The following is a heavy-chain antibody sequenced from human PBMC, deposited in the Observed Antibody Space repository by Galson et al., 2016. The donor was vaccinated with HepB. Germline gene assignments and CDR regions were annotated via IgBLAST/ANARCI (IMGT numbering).Heavy chain of an antibody. Sequence: SLRLSCAASGFTFSIFSMNWVRQAPGKGLEWVSYIRDTRTIYHADSVKGRFTVSRDDAENSLYLQMNSLRDEDTAVYYCVRDYNFAFDIWGQGTMVTVSS. CDR2: IRDTRTI. CDR1: GFTFSIFS. D-gene: IGHD5-24*01. V-gene: IGHV3-48*02. J-gene: IGHJ3*02. CDR3: VRDYNFAFDI.